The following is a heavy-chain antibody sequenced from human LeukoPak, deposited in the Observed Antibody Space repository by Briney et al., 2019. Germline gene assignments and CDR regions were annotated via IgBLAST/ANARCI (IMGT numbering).Heavy chain of an antibody. CDR1: GFTFDDYA. D-gene: IGHD2-2*01. J-gene: IGHJ4*02. CDR3: AKDLLYCSSTSCYAPLDY. V-gene: IGHV3-43*02. Sequence: PGGTLRLSCAASGFTFDDYALHWVRHAPGKGLEWVSLISGDGGSTYYADSVKGRFTISRVNSKNSLYLQMNSLRTEDTALYYCAKDLLYCSSTSCYAPLDYWGQGTLVTVSS. CDR2: ISGDGGST.